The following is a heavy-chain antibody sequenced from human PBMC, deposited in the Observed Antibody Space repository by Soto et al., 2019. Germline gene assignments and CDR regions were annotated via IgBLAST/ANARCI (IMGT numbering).Heavy chain of an antibody. CDR1: GGTFSSYA. CDR2: IIPIFGTA. D-gene: IGHD2-15*01. J-gene: IGHJ4*02. V-gene: IGHV1-69*01. CDR3: ATGDGIVVVVAWEY. Sequence: QVQLVQSGAEVKKPGSSVKVSCKASGGTFSSYAISWVRQAPGQGLEWMGGIIPIFGTANYAQKFKGRVTITADESASTDCMELSSLGSEDTAVYYWATGDGIVVVVAWEYWGQGTLVTVSS.